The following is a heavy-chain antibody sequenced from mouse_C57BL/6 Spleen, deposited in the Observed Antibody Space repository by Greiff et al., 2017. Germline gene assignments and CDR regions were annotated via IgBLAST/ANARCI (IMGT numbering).Heavy chain of an antibody. Sequence: EVKLMESGGGLVQPGGSMKLSCVASGFTFSNYWMNWVRQSPEKGLEWVAQIRLKSDNYATHYAESVKGRFTISRDDSKSSVYLQMNNLRAEDTGIYYCTGPYGNYGYFDVWGTGTTVTVSS. CDR1: GFTFSNYW. CDR3: TGPYGNYGYFDV. CDR2: IRLKSDNYAT. D-gene: IGHD2-1*01. V-gene: IGHV6-3*01. J-gene: IGHJ1*03.